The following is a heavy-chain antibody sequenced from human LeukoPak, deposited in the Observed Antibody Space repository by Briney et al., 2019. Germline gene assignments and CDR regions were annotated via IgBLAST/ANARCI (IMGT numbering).Heavy chain of an antibody. V-gene: IGHV4-34*01. CDR2: INHSGST. CDR1: GGPFSGYY. D-gene: IGHD3-22*01. Sequence: SETLSLTCAVYGGPFSGYYWSWIRQPPGKGLEWIGEINHSGSTNYNPSLKSRVTISVDTSKNQFSLKLSSVTAADTAVYYCARGHYYDSSGSDGNSYFDYWGQGTLVTVSS. J-gene: IGHJ4*02. CDR3: ARGHYYDSSGSDGNSYFDY.